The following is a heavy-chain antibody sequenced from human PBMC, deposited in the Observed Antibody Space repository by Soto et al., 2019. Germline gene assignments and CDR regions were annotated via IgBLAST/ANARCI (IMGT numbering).Heavy chain of an antibody. V-gene: IGHV3-23*01. J-gene: IGHJ4*02. CDR1: GFTFSSYA. CDR2: ISGSGGST. Sequence: LRLSCAASGFTFSSYAMSWVRQAPGKGLEWVSAISGSGGSTYYADSVKGRFTISRDNSKNTLYLQMNSLRAEDTAVYYCAKDTHDSGSYYFDYWGQGTLVTVSS. D-gene: IGHD1-26*01. CDR3: AKDTHDSGSYYFDY.